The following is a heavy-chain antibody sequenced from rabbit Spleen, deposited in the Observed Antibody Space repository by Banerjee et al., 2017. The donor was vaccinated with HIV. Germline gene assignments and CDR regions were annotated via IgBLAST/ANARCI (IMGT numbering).Heavy chain of an antibody. J-gene: IGHJ4*01. CDR3: ARRTGTRYFNL. Sequence: ELVESGGGLVQPGGSLKLSCKASRFDFSTYSMSWVRQAPGKGLEWIACINTATGKAVYASWAKGRFTISKTSSTTVTLQMTSLTAADTATYFCARRTGTRYFNLWGPGTLVTVS. CDR1: RFDFSTYS. V-gene: IGHV1S45*01. D-gene: IGHD7-1*01. CDR2: INTATGKA.